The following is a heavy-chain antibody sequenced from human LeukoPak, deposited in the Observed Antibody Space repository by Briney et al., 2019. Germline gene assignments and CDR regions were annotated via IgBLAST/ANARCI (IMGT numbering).Heavy chain of an antibody. CDR3: AKSGGAVSDY. Sequence: PGGSLRLSCAASGFTFSSYGMSWARQAPGKGLEWVSAISGSGGRTHYADSVKGRFTISRDNSKNTLYLQMNSLRAEDTAIYYCAKSGGAVSDYWGQGTLVTVSS. J-gene: IGHJ4*02. D-gene: IGHD6-25*01. CDR1: GFTFSSYG. CDR2: ISGSGGRT. V-gene: IGHV3-23*01.